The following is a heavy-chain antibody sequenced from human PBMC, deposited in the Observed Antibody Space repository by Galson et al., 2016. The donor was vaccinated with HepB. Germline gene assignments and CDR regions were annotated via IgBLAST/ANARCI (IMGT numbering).Heavy chain of an antibody. D-gene: IGHD6-19*01. Sequence: TLSLTCTVSGDSLSSGDYYWSWIRQHPGKGLEWIGYIFYSGSTFYNPSLKCRVTISVDTSKSQFSLRMNSVTAADTAVYYCARWSEEQWLGAFDYWGRGTLVTVSS. CDR3: ARWSEEQWLGAFDY. V-gene: IGHV4-31*03. CDR1: GDSLSSGDYY. CDR2: IFYSGST. J-gene: IGHJ4*02.